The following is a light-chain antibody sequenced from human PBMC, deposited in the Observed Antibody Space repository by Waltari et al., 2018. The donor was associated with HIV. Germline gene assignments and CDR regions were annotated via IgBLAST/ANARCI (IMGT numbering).Light chain of an antibody. V-gene: IGLV1-47*01. Sequence: QSVLTQPPSASGTPGQRVTISCSGSSSILGSNYVYWYQQLPGTAPKLLIYRNNQRPSGVPDRFSGSKSGTSASLAISGLRSEDEAEYYCAAWDDSLSGYVFGTGTKVTVL. CDR2: RNN. J-gene: IGLJ1*01. CDR1: SSILGSNY. CDR3: AAWDDSLSGYV.